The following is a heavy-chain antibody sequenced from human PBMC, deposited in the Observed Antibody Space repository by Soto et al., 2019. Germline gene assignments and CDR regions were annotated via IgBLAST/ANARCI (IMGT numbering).Heavy chain of an antibody. CDR1: GYTFNNYG. D-gene: IGHD3-16*01. CDR2: SSAYNGNT. J-gene: IGHJ4*02. Sequence: ASVKVSCKASGYTFNNYGISWVRRAPGQGLEWMGWSSAYNGNTNYAQKFQGRVTMTTDTSTTTAYMELTSLRSDDTAMYYCAISQDRGGRTTFIYWGQGTQVTVSS. CDR3: AISQDRGGRTTFIY. V-gene: IGHV1-18*04.